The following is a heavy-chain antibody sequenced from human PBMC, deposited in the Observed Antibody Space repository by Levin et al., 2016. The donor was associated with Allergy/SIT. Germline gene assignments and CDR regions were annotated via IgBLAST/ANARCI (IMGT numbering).Heavy chain of an antibody. J-gene: IGHJ4*02. CDR1: GGTFSSYA. V-gene: IGHV1-69*13. CDR2: IIPIFGTA. D-gene: IGHD5-18*01. CDR3: ASCPIGEEVLGYSYGYNY. Sequence: SVKVSCKASGGTFSSYAISWVRQAPGQGLEWMGGIIPIFGTANYAQKFQGRVTITADESTSTAYMELSSLRSEDTAVYYCASCPIGEEVLGYSYGYNYWGQGTLVTVSS.